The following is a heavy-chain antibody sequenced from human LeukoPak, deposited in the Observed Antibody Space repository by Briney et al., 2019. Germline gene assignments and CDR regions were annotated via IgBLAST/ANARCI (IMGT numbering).Heavy chain of an antibody. CDR1: GFTFSSYW. J-gene: IGHJ4*02. CDR3: AREIVGATPFFDY. Sequence: GGSLRLSCAASGFTFSSYWMSWVRQAPGKGLEWVANIKQDGSEKYYVDSVKGRFTISRDNAKNSLYLQMNSLRAEDTAVYYCAREIVGATPFFDYWGQGTLVTVSS. V-gene: IGHV3-7*01. D-gene: IGHD1-26*01. CDR2: IKQDGSEK.